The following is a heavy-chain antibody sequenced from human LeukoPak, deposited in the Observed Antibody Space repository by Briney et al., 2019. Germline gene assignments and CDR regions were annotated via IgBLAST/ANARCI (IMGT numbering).Heavy chain of an antibody. CDR3: AKAGSGCYGDSPSES. CDR2: ISSGGST. CDR1: GLTVSSNY. D-gene: IGHD6-19*01. V-gene: IGHV3-53*01. J-gene: IGHJ4*02. Sequence: GGSLRLSCAASGLTVSSNYMSWVRQAPGKGMEWVSVISSGGSTSSANSVKGRFSLSRDNPNNTLYLQINGLRAEDTALYYCAKAGSGCYGDSPSESGGQGILVTVSS.